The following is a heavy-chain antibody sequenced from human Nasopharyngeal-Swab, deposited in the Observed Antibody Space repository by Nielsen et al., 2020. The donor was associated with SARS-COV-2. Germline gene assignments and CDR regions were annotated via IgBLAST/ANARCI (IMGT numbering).Heavy chain of an antibody. CDR3: ARGRDCTNGVCYAGGTDAFDI. CDR2: IIPSGGST. Sequence: WVRHAPGRRLEWMGLIIPSGGSTSYAQKFQGRVTMTRDTSTSTVYMELSSLRSEDTAVYYCARGRDCTNGVCYAGGTDAFDIWGQGTMVTVSS. D-gene: IGHD2-8*01. J-gene: IGHJ3*02. V-gene: IGHV1-46*01.